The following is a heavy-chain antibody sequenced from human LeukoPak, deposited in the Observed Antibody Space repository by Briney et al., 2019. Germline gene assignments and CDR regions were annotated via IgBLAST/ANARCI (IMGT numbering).Heavy chain of an antibody. Sequence: PGGSLRLSCAASGFTFSSYGMHWVRQAPGKGLEWVAVISYDGSNKYYADSVKGRFTISRDNSKNTLYLQMNSLRAEDTAVYYCAKEGAAEEALWFGELSDYYYMDVWGKGTTVTVSS. CDR2: ISYDGSNK. V-gene: IGHV3-30*18. CDR3: AKEGAAEEALWFGELSDYYYMDV. J-gene: IGHJ6*03. D-gene: IGHD3-10*01. CDR1: GFTFSSYG.